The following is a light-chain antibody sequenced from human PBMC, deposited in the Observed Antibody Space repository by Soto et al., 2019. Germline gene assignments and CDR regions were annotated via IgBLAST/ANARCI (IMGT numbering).Light chain of an antibody. CDR3: QQSYSTPLT. CDR1: QIISNF. Sequence: DIQMTQSPSSLSAFVGDRVTITCRASQIISNFLNWYQQKPGKAPRLLMYAASSLQSGVPSRFSGSGSGTGFTLTISSLQPEDFATYHCQQSYSTPLTFGGGTKVEIE. J-gene: IGKJ4*01. CDR2: AAS. V-gene: IGKV1-39*01.